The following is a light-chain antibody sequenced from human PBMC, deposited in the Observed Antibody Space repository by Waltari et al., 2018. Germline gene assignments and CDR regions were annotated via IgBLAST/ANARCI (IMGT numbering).Light chain of an antibody. J-gene: IGKJ4*01. CDR2: DVS. V-gene: IGKV3D-11*01. CDR3: QQYDRWPLT. Sequence: VVLTQSPATLSFSPGERATLSCRASQGVSKFLAWFQQKPGQSPRLLVYDVSTRATGIPYRFSGSGPGPEFILTINSLEPEDVAVYYCQQYDRWPLTFGGGTKLEIK. CDR1: QGVSKF.